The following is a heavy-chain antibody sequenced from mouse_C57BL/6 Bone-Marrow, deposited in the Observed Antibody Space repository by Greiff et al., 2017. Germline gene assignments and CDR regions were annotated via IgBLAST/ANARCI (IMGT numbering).Heavy chain of an antibody. J-gene: IGHJ2*01. V-gene: IGHV1-81*01. CDR3: EGLLRDFDY. Sequence: QVQLKESGAELARPGASVKLSCKASGYTFTSYGISWVKQRTGKGLEWIGEIYPRSGNTYYNEKFKGKATLTADNSSSTAYMELRSLTSEDSAVYFCEGLLRDFDYWGQGTTLTVSA. CDR2: IYPRSGNT. D-gene: IGHD2-3*01. CDR1: GYTFTSYG.